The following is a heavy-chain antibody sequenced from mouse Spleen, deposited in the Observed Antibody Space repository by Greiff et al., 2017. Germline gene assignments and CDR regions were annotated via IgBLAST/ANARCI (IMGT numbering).Heavy chain of an antibody. V-gene: IGHV7-1*01. CDR3: AREYGNYFDY. CDR2: SRNKANDYTT. J-gene: IGHJ2*01. Sequence: EVNVVESGGGLVQAGRSLRLSCATSGFTFSDFYMEWVRQAPGKGLEWIAASRNKANDYTTEYSASVKGRFIVSRDTSQSILYLQMNALRAEDTAIYYCAREYGNYFDYWGQGTTLTVSS. D-gene: IGHD2-1*01. CDR1: GFTFSDFY.